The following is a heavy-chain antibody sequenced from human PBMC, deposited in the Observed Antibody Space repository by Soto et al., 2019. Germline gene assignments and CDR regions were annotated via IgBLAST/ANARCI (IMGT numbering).Heavy chain of an antibody. CDR2: IKQDGSEK. D-gene: IGHD3-3*01. V-gene: IGHV3-7*03. CDR1: GFTFSSYW. Sequence: LRLSCAASGFTFSSYWVSWVRQAPGKGLEWVANIKQDGSEKYYVDSVKGRFTISRDNAKNSLYLQMNSLGAEDTAVYYCARATYYDFWSGYYRLDYWGQGTLVTVSS. J-gene: IGHJ4*02. CDR3: ARATYYDFWSGYYRLDY.